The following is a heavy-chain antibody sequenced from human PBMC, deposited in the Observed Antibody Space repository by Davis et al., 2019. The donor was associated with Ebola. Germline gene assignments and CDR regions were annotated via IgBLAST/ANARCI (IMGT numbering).Heavy chain of an antibody. CDR1: GGSISSRNW. CDR3: ARTIAATVYNWFDP. D-gene: IGHD6-13*01. V-gene: IGHV4-4*02. J-gene: IGHJ5*02. Sequence: MPSETLSLTCAVSGGSISSRNWWSWVRQPPGKGLEWIGEIYHSGSTSYNPSLKSRVTFSVDKSKNQFSLRLDSVTAADTAMYYCARTIAATVYNWFDPWGQGTLVTVSS. CDR2: IYHSGST.